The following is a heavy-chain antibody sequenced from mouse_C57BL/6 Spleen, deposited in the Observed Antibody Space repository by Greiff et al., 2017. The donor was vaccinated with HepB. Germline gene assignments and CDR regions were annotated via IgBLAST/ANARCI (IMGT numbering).Heavy chain of an antibody. J-gene: IGHJ4*01. CDR2: ISSGSSTI. CDR1: GFTFSDYG. Sequence: VQLKESGGGLVKPGGSLKLSCAASGFTFSDYGMHWVRQAPEKGLEWVAYISSGSSTIYYADTVKGRFTISRDNAKNTLFLQMTSLRSEDTAMYYCARGTVVARMDYWGQGTSVTVSS. D-gene: IGHD1-1*01. CDR3: ARGTVVARMDY. V-gene: IGHV5-17*01.